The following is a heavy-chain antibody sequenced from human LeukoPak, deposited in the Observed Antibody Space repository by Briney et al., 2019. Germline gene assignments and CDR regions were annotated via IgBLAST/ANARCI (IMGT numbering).Heavy chain of an antibody. D-gene: IGHD6-13*01. CDR3: AKCELVQGDAFDI. CDR2: IRYDGSNK. V-gene: IGHV3-30*02. Sequence: PGGSLRLSCAASGFTFSSYGMHWVGQAPGKGLEWVAFIRYDGSNKYYADSVKGRFTISRDNSKNTLYLQMNSLRAEDTAVYYCAKCELVQGDAFDIWGQGTMVTVSS. CDR1: GFTFSSYG. J-gene: IGHJ3*02.